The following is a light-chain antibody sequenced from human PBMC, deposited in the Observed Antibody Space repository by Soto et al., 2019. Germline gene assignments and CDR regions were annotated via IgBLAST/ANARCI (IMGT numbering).Light chain of an antibody. CDR3: PKYDSAPRA. V-gene: IGKV1-27*01. CDR1: QGISNS. Sequence: DIQMTQSPSSLSASVGDRVTITCRASQGISNSLAWYQQEPGKDPKLLIYDASTLQSGVSYRLSGSGSGTDFTLSISSLQPEDVATYYCPKYDSAPRAFGQGTKVEIK. CDR2: DAS. J-gene: IGKJ1*01.